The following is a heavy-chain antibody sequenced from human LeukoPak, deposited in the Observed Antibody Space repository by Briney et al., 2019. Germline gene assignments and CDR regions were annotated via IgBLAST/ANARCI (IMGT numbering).Heavy chain of an antibody. CDR3: AKIAVEYSSSWYFDY. CDR2: FTSRSRSI. J-gene: IGHJ4*02. Sequence: GGSLRLSCAASGFAFSSYSMTWVRQAPGKGLEWLSSFTSRSRSIYYADSVKGRFTISRGNSKNTLYLQMNSLRAEDTAVYYCAKIAVEYSSSWYFDYWGQGTLVTVSS. V-gene: IGHV3-21*01. CDR1: GFAFSSYS. D-gene: IGHD6-13*01.